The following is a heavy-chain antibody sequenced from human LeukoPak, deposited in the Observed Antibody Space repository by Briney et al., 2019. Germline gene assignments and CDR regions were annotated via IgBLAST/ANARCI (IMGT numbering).Heavy chain of an antibody. CDR2: IHYSGST. V-gene: IGHV4-39*01. CDR3: ARQRDYYDTSGYDYFDY. J-gene: IGHJ4*02. Sequence: SETLSLTCTVSGSSIRSSGYFWGWMRQPPGNGLDWIGSIHYSGSTYYNPSLKSRVTISVDTSKNQFSLKLSSVTAADTAVYYCARQRDYYDTSGYDYFDYWGQGTLVTVSS. CDR1: GSSIRSSGYF. D-gene: IGHD3-22*01.